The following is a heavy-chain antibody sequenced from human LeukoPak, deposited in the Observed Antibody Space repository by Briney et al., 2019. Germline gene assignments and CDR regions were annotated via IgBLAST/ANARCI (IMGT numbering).Heavy chain of an antibody. CDR2: IYYSGST. J-gene: IGHJ4*02. Sequence: SETLSLTCTVSGGSISSSSYYWGWIRQPPGKGLEWIGTIYYSGSTYFNPSLRSRVTMSIDTSKNQFSLKLSSVTAADTAVYYCARVSEVATGYYAFDYWGQGTLVTVSS. V-gene: IGHV4-39*07. CDR3: ARVSEVATGYYAFDY. D-gene: IGHD3-9*01. CDR1: GGSISSSSYY.